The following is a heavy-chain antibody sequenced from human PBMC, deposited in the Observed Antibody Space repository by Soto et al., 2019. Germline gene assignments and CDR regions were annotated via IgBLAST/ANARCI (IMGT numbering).Heavy chain of an antibody. Sequence: QVQLVQSGAEVKKPGASVKVSCKASGYTFTSYGISWVRQAPGQGLEWMGWISAYNGNTNYAQKLQGRVTMTTDTSAGSAYIELRSLRSDDTAVDYCAGGSNDIDYWGQGTLVTVSS. CDR1: GYTFTSYG. V-gene: IGHV1-18*01. D-gene: IGHD1-1*01. CDR3: AGGSNDIDY. CDR2: ISAYNGNT. J-gene: IGHJ4*02.